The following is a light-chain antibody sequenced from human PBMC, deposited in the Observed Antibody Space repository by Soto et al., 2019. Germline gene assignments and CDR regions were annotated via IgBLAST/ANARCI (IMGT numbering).Light chain of an antibody. Sequence: EIVLTQSPATLSLSPGERATLSCRASQTITTYLAWYQQKPGQPPRLLIYGASNRATGIPARFSGSGSGTDFTLTISNLEPEDFAVYYCQQRSHWPANFGQGTRLEIK. CDR1: QTITTY. CDR3: QQRSHWPAN. CDR2: GAS. V-gene: IGKV3-11*01. J-gene: IGKJ5*01.